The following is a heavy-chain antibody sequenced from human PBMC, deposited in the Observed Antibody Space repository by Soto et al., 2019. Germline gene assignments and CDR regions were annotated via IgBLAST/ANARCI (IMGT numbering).Heavy chain of an antibody. J-gene: IGHJ3*02. CDR3: AKDHYDFWSGYPDDAFDI. Sequence: PGGSLRLSCAASGFTFSSYAMSWVRQAPGKGLEWVSAISGSGGSTYYADSVKGRFTISRDNSKNTLYLQMNSLRAEDTAVYYCAKDHYDFWSGYPDDAFDIWGQGTMVTVSS. V-gene: IGHV3-23*01. CDR2: ISGSGGST. CDR1: GFTFSSYA. D-gene: IGHD3-3*01.